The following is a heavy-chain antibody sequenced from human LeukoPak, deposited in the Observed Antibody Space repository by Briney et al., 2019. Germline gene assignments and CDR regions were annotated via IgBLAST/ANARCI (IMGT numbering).Heavy chain of an antibody. V-gene: IGHV4-59*01. J-gene: IGHJ3*02. CDR1: GGSISTYY. Sequence: SETLSLTCTVSGGSISTYYWSWIRQPPGKGLEWIAYIDYRGSTTYNPSLRSRVTISVDTSRNQFSLKLSSVTAADTAVYYCARSRSGYSYDHAAFEIWGQGTMATVSS. D-gene: IGHD5-18*01. CDR3: ARSRSGYSYDHAAFEI. CDR2: IDYRGST.